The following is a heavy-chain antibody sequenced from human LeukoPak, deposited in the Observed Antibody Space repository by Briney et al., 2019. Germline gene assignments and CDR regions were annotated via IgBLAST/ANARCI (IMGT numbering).Heavy chain of an antibody. V-gene: IGHV4-39*01. D-gene: IGHD6-6*01. CDR2: IYYSGST. Sequence: KSSETLSLTCTVSGGSISSSTYNWGWIRQPPGKGLEWIGSIYYSGSTYNNPSLKSRVTISEDTSKNQFSLKLNSVTAADTAVYYCARHRIAARGSFDYWGQGTLVTVSS. J-gene: IGHJ4*02. CDR3: ARHRIAARGSFDY. CDR1: GGSISSSTYN.